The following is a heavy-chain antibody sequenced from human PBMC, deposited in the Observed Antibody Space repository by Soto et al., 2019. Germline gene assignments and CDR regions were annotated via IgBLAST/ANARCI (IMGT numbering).Heavy chain of an antibody. Sequence: ASVKVSCKASGGTFSSYAISWVRQAPGQGLEWMGGIIPIFGTANYAQKFQGRVTITADESTSTAYMELSSLRSEDTAVYYCARFRRPDGHFDYWGQGTLVTVSS. CDR2: IIPIFGTA. CDR3: ARFRRPDGHFDY. J-gene: IGHJ4*02. CDR1: GGTFSSYA. V-gene: IGHV1-69*13. D-gene: IGHD2-8*01.